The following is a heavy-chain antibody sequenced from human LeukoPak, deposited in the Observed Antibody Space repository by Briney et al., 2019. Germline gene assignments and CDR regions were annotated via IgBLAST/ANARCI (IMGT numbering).Heavy chain of an antibody. Sequence: SETLSLTCTVSGGSISSSNYYWGWIRQPPGQGLEWIGSIYYGGSTFYNPFLKSRVIISVDTSKNQFSLNLISVTAADTAVYYCARSTYYDLDYWGQGTLVTVSS. V-gene: IGHV4-39*01. J-gene: IGHJ4*02. CDR2: IYYGGST. CDR3: ARSTYYDLDY. CDR1: GGSISSSNYY. D-gene: IGHD3-22*01.